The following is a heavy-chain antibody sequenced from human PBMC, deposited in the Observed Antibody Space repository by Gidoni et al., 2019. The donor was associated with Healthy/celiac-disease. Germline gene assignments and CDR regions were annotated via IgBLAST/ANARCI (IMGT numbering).Heavy chain of an antibody. CDR2: ISGSGGST. CDR1: GFTFSSYA. Sequence: EVQLLESGGGLVQPGGSLRLSCAASGFTFSSYAMSWVRQAPGKGRAWVSAISGSGGSTYYADSVKGRFTISRDNSKNTLYLQMNSLRAEDTAVYYCAKGERSPGIAAAGVDYWGQGTLVTVSS. J-gene: IGHJ4*02. V-gene: IGHV3-23*01. CDR3: AKGERSPGIAAAGVDY. D-gene: IGHD6-13*01.